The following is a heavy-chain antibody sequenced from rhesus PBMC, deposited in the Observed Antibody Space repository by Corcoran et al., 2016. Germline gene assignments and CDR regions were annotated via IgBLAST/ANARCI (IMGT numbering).Heavy chain of an antibody. D-gene: IGHD6-37*01. CDR2: IYGGSGST. CDR3: ARAPWIAVAGQFDY. V-gene: IGHV4S7*01. CDR1: GGSISGYYL. Sequence: QVQLQESGPGVVKPSETLSLTCAVSGGSISGYYLWSWIRQPPGKGLEWIGYIYGGSGSTSYNPSLKSRVIISIDTSKNQFSLKLSSVTAADTAVYYCARAPWIAVAGQFDYWGQGVLVTVSS. J-gene: IGHJ4*01.